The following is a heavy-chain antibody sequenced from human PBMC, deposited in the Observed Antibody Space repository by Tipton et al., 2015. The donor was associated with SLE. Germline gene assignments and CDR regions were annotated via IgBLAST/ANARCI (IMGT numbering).Heavy chain of an antibody. CDR1: GGSISSSSYY. CDR3: ARPSRDFWSGSPLGYFDY. Sequence: TLSLTCTVSGGSISSSSYYWGWIRQPPGKGLEWIGGIYYRGSTYYNPSLKSRVTISVDTSQNQFSLKLSSVTAADTAVYYCARPSRDFWSGSPLGYFDYWGQGTLVTVSS. CDR2: IYYRGST. D-gene: IGHD3-3*01. J-gene: IGHJ4*02. V-gene: IGHV4-39*01.